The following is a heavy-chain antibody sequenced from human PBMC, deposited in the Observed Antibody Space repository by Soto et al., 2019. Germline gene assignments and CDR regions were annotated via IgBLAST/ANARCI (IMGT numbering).Heavy chain of an antibody. Sequence: SVKVSCKASGFAFTSSAVQWVRQARGQRLEWIGWIVVGSGNTNYAQKFQERVTITRDMSTSTAYMELSSLRSEDTAVYYCAARKYYYDSSGYYIWGQGTLVTVSS. CDR1: GFAFTSSA. V-gene: IGHV1-58*01. J-gene: IGHJ4*02. CDR2: IVVGSGNT. D-gene: IGHD3-22*01. CDR3: AARKYYYDSSGYYI.